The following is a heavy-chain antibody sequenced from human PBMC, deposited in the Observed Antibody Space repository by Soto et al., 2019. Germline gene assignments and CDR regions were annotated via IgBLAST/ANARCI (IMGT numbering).Heavy chain of an antibody. V-gene: IGHV1-2*04. J-gene: IGHJ5*02. CDR2: INPNSGGT. D-gene: IGHD2-2*03. CDR3: ARGLDIVVVPAAMPTGYFWFDP. Sequence: ASVKVSCKASGYTFTCYYMHWVRQAPGQGLEWMGWINPNSGGTNYAQKFQGWVTMTRDTSISTAYMELSRLRSDDTAVYYCARGLDIVVVPAAMPTGYFWFDPWGQGTLVTVSS. CDR1: GYTFTCYY.